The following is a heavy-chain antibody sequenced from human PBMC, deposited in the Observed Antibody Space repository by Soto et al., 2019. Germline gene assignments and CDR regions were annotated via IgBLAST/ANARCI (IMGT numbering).Heavy chain of an antibody. J-gene: IGHJ5*02. CDR3: AREGRGLSLRWFDP. V-gene: IGHV3-21*01. CDR2: ISSSSSYI. CDR1: GFTFSSYS. D-gene: IGHD1-26*01. Sequence: LRLSCAASGFTFSSYSMNWVRQAPGKGLEWVSSISSSSSYIYYADSVKGRFTISRDNAKNSLYLQMNSLRAEDTAVYYCAREGRGLSLRWFDPWGQGTLVTVSS.